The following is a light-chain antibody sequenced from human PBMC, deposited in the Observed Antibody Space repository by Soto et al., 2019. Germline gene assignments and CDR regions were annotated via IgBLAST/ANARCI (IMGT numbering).Light chain of an antibody. CDR2: GAS. V-gene: IGKV3-15*01. J-gene: IGKJ2*01. CDR3: QQYNNWPPYT. CDR1: QSVSSN. Sequence: EIVMTQSPATLSVSPGERATLSCRASQSVSSNLAWYQQKPGQAPRRLIYGASNRATGLLDRFSGSGSGKEFTLTISSLQSEDFAVYYCQQYNNWPPYTFGQGTKLEIK.